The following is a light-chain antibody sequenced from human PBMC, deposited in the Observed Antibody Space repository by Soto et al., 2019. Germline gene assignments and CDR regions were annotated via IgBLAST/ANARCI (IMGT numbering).Light chain of an antibody. Sequence: QSAPTQPASVSGSPGQSITISCTGTSSDVGGYKYVSWYQQHPGKAPKLMIYDVSNRPSGVSNRFSGSKSGNTASLTISGLQAEDEADYYCSSYTSSSTLVVFGGGTKVTVL. V-gene: IGLV2-14*01. CDR3: SSYTSSSTLVV. J-gene: IGLJ2*01. CDR2: DVS. CDR1: SSDVGGYKY.